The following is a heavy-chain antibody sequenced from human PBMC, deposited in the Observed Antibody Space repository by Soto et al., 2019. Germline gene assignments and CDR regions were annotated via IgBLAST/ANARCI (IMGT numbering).Heavy chain of an antibody. CDR2: IPSRGRP. V-gene: IGHV4-30-4*01. CDR1: GASVGGGSYY. J-gene: IGHJ5*02. CDR3: ARDTYSGYDFGL. D-gene: IGHD5-12*01. Sequence: PSETLSLTCSVSGASVGGGSYYWSWLRQPPGKGLEWIGYIPSRGRPFYNPSLTSRGTISADTSKNQLSLQLTSVTAADAAVYYCARDTYSGYDFGLWGQGTLVTVSS.